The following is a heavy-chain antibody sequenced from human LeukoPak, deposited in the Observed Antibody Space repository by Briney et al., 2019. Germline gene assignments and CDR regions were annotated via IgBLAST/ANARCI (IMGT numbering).Heavy chain of an antibody. V-gene: IGHV3-33*01. CDR2: IWYDGSNK. D-gene: IGHD3-22*01. CDR3: ARDNSSGYFDY. CDR1: GFTFSSYG. Sequence: PGRSLRLSCAASGFTFSSYGMHWVRQAPGKGLEWVAVIWYDGSNKYYADSVKGRFTISRDNSKNTLYLQMNSLRAEDTAVYYCARDNSSGYFDYWGQGTLVTVSS. J-gene: IGHJ4*02.